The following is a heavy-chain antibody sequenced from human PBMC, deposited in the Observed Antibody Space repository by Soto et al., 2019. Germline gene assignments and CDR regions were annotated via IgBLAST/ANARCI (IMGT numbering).Heavy chain of an antibody. CDR3: ARELHDSSGYYYNWFDP. D-gene: IGHD3-22*01. CDR2: IYYSGST. J-gene: IGHJ5*02. V-gene: IGHV4-31*03. Sequence: QVQLQESGPGLVKPSQTPSLTCTVSGGSISSGGYYWSWIRQHPGKGLEWIGYIYYSGSTYYNPSLKSRVTISVDTSKNQFSLKLSSVTAADTAVYYCARELHDSSGYYYNWFDPWGQGTLVTVSS. CDR1: GGSISSGGYY.